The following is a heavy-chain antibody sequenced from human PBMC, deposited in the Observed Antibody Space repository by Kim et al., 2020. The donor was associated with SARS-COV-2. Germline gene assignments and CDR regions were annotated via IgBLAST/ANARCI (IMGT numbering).Heavy chain of an antibody. CDR2: TYYRSKWYS. J-gene: IGHJ3*02. Sequence: TLSLTCAISGDSVSSNSAVWNWIRQSPSRGLEWLGRTYYRSKWYSYYAVSVKSRMTISPDTSTNQFSLQLSSVTPEDTAVYYCARRLTGTRDTFDIWGQGTMATVSS. D-gene: IGHD3-9*01. V-gene: IGHV6-1*01. CDR3: ARRLTGTRDTFDI. CDR1: GDSVSSNSAV.